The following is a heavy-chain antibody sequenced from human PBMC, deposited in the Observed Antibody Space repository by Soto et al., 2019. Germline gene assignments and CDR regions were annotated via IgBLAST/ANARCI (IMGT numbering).Heavy chain of an antibody. D-gene: IGHD5-12*01. J-gene: IGHJ6*02. CDR1: GLSFPGYY. V-gene: IGHV4-34*01. CDR3: ARGLRSRAAPYYYYGMDV. CDR2: INHSGST. Sequence: SESLSLTCAFYGLSFPGYYRRWILQSPGKGLEWIGEINHSGSTNYNPSLKSRVTISVDTSKNQFSLKLSSVTAADTAVYYCARGLRSRAAPYYYYGMDVWGQGTTVS.